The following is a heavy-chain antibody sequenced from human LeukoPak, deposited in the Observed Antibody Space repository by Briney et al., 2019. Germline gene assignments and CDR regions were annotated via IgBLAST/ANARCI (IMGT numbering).Heavy chain of an antibody. CDR1: GGSISSSSYY. CDR2: IYYSGST. J-gene: IGHJ4*02. V-gene: IGHV4-39*02. Sequence: SETLSLTCTVSGGSISSSSYYWGWIRQPPGKGLEWIGYIYYSGSTYYNPSLKSRVTISVDTSKNQFSLKLSSVTAADTAVYYCARDRWGLWTPRPFFDYWGQGTLVTVSS. CDR3: ARDRWGLWTPRPFFDY. D-gene: IGHD1-26*01.